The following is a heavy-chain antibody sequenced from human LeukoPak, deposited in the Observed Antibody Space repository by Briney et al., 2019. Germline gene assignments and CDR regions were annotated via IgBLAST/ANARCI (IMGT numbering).Heavy chain of an antibody. CDR1: GFTFDDHA. V-gene: IGHV3-9*01. CDR3: AKSMSTAYRGFFDY. CDR2: ISWNSGSI. D-gene: IGHD5-18*01. Sequence: GRSLRLSCAASGFTFDDHAMHWVRQAPGKGLEWVSGISWNSGSIGYADSVKGRLSISRDNSKNTLYLQINSLRAEDTAMYYCAKSMSTAYRGFFDYWGQGTLVSVSS. J-gene: IGHJ4*02.